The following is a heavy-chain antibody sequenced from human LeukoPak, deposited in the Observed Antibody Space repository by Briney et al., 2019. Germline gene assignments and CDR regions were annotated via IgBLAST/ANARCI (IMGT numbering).Heavy chain of an antibody. CDR2: IDSSGGYM. J-gene: IGHJ3*02. CDR1: GFTFNTYS. V-gene: IGHV3-21*06. CDR3: AKDVDTAMVIDAFDI. Sequence: GGSLRLSCEASGFTFNTYSMNWARQAPGKGLEWVSSIDSSGGYMFYADSVKGRFIISRDNAKDSLYLQMNSLRAEDTAVYYCAKDVDTAMVIDAFDIWGQGTMVTVSS. D-gene: IGHD5-18*01.